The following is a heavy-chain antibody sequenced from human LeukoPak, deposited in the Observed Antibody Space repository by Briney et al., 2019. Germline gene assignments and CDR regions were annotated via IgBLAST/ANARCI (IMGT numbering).Heavy chain of an antibody. CDR2: IYYSGST. CDR1: GGSISSYY. CDR3: ARANYYDSSGYAPLDY. V-gene: IGHV4-59*12. J-gene: IGHJ4*02. Sequence: SETLSLTCTVSGGSISSYYWSWIRQPPGKGLEWIGYIYYSGSTNYNPSLKSRVTISVDKSKNQFSLKLSSVTAADTAVYYCARANYYDSSGYAPLDYWGQGTLVTVSS. D-gene: IGHD3-22*01.